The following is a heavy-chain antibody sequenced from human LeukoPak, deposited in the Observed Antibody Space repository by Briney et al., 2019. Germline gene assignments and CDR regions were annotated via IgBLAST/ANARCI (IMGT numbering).Heavy chain of an antibody. V-gene: IGHV3-30*02. CDR3: AKGNGSSRGGYFDY. J-gene: IGHJ4*02. CDR2: IRYDGSNK. CDR1: GFTFSSYG. D-gene: IGHD6-13*01. Sequence: PGGSLRLSCAASGFTFSSYGMHWVRQAPGKGLEWVAFIRYDGSNKYYADSVEGRFTISRDNSKNTLYLQMNSLRAEDTAVYYCAKGNGSSRGGYFDYWGQGTLVTVSS.